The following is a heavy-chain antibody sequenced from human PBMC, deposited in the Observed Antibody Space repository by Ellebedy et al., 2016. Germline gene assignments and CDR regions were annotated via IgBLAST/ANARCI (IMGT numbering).Heavy chain of an antibody. V-gene: IGHV3-30*18. J-gene: IGHJ4*02. D-gene: IGHD3-22*01. CDR2: ISYDGSRE. Sequence: AGSLRLSXAASGFTFSKYGMHWVRQAPGKGLEWVAVISYDGSREYYADSVKGRFSISRDSSRNTLYLQMNSLRAEDAAVYFCAKEYDDRAHYSTYFADWGQGTQVTVSS. CDR1: GFTFSKYG. CDR3: AKEYDDRAHYSTYFAD.